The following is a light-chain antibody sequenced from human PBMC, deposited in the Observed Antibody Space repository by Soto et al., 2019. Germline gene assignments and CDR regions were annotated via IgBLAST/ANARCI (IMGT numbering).Light chain of an antibody. Sequence: DIQLTQSPSSLSAPVGDRVTIACRASQPISSHLNWFQQKPGKAPRLLIYAGSRLLGGVPLRFSASESGTDSTLTISSLQPEDFATYFCQKSYTIPWTFGLGTKVDIK. V-gene: IGKV1-39*01. CDR2: AGS. CDR1: QPISSH. J-gene: IGKJ1*01. CDR3: QKSYTIPWT.